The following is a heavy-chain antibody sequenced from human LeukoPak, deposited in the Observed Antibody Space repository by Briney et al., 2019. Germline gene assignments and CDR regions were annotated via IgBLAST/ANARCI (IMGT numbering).Heavy chain of an antibody. D-gene: IGHD5-12*01. CDR2: IKYDGSEK. CDR1: GFTFSNYW. J-gene: IGHJ4*02. CDR3: ARDGGHGLDY. Sequence: QTRGSLRLSCVASGFTFSNYWMSWVRQAPGKGLECVANIKYDGSEKYYVDSVKGRFTISRDNAKNSLYLLMNSLRAEDTAVYYCARDGGHGLDYWGQGTLVTVSS. V-gene: IGHV3-7*01.